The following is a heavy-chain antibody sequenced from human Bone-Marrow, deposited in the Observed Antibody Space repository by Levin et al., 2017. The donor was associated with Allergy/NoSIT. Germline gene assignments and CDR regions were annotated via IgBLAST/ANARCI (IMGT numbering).Heavy chain of an antibody. V-gene: IGHV3-23*01. J-gene: IGHJ4*02. Sequence: PGGSLRLSCVASGFTFSGKAMSWVRQAPGKGLQWVAAISGSGDKTYFADSVKGRIDISRDNSKNMLFLQMNRLRVDDTAVYYCVKESHSSAWFWGQGTVVSVSS. CDR2: ISGSGDKT. CDR3: VKESHSSAWF. D-gene: IGHD6-19*01. CDR1: GFTFSGKA.